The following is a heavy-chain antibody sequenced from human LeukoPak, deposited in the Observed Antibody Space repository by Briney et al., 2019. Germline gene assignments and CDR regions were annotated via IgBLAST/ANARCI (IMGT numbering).Heavy chain of an antibody. D-gene: IGHD1-26*01. Sequence: SETLSLTCTVSGGSISSHYWSWLRKPAGKGLEYIGRIHTSGITNYNPSLKSRVTMSGDTSKNQFYLNLRSVTAADTAVYYCARDLGSNYVYFDYWGQGSLVTVSS. CDR2: IHTSGIT. J-gene: IGHJ4*02. V-gene: IGHV4-4*07. CDR1: GGSISSHY. CDR3: ARDLGSNYVYFDY.